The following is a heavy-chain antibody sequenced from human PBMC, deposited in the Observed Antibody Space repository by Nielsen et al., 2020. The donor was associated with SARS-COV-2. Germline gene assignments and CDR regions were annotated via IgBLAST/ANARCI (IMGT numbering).Heavy chain of an antibody. Sequence: SETLSLTCAVYGGSFSGYYWSWIRQPPGKGLEWIREINHSGSTNYNPSLKSRVTISVDTSKNQFSLKLSSVTAADTAVYYCARGGGTVTTRVAFDYWGQGTLVTVS. J-gene: IGHJ4*02. D-gene: IGHD4-17*01. CDR3: ARGGGTVTTRVAFDY. CDR2: INHSGST. CDR1: GGSFSGYY. V-gene: IGHV4-34*01.